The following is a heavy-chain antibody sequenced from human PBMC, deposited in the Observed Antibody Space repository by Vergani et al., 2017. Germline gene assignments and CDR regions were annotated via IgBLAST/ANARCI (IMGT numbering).Heavy chain of an antibody. CDR1: GGSISSYY. D-gene: IGHD1-26*01. CDR2: IYYSGST. V-gene: IGHV4-59*01. CDR3: ARHAGSYSAYWVDP. Sequence: QVQLQESGPGLVKPSETLSLTCTVSGGSISSYYWSWIRQPPGKGLEWIGHIYYSGSTNYNPSLMSRVTISVDTSQNQFSRKLSSVTAADTAVYYCARHAGSYSAYWVDPWGQGALVTVSS. J-gene: IGHJ5*02.